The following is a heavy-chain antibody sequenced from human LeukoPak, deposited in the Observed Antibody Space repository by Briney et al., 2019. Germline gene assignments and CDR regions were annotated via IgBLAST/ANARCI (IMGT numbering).Heavy chain of an antibody. Sequence: PSETLSLTCTVSGGSISSSSYYWGWIRQPPGKGLEWIGSIYYSGSTYYNPSLKSRVTISVDTSKNQFSLKLSSVTAADTAVYYCARVSDYDSSGFDYWGQGTLVTVSS. D-gene: IGHD3-22*01. J-gene: IGHJ4*02. CDR3: ARVSDYDSSGFDY. V-gene: IGHV4-39*07. CDR2: IYYSGST. CDR1: GGSISSSSYY.